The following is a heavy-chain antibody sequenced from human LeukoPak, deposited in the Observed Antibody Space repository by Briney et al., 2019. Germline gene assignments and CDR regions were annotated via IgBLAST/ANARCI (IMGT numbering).Heavy chain of an antibody. CDR2: IYYSGST. Sequence: SETLSLTCTVSGGSISSGGYYWSWIRQHPGKGLEWIGYIYYSGSTYYNPSLKSRVTISVDTSKNQFSLKLSSVTAADTAVYYCARDVGGQVDYWGQGTLVTVSS. J-gene: IGHJ4*02. V-gene: IGHV4-31*03. CDR3: ARDVGGQVDY. CDR1: GGSISSGGYY.